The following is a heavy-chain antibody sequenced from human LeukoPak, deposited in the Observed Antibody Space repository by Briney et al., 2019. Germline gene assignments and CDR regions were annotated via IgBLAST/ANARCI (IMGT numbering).Heavy chain of an antibody. Sequence: GGSLRLSCAASGFTFSSYAMSWVRQAPGKGLEWVSSISGSGGRTYYADSVKGRFTISRDNSKNTLYLQMNSLRAEDTAVYYFATPPTVRSDYWGQGTLVTVSS. CDR3: ATPPTVRSDY. J-gene: IGHJ4*02. D-gene: IGHD4-17*01. V-gene: IGHV3-23*01. CDR1: GFTFSSYA. CDR2: ISGSGGRT.